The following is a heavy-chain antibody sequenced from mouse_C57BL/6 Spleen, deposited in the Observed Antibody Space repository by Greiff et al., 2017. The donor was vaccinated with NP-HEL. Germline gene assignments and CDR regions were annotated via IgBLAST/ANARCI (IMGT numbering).Heavy chain of an antibody. V-gene: IGHV1-5*01. D-gene: IGHD2-1*01. Sequence: VQLQQSGTVLARPGASVKMSCKTSGYTFTSYWMHWVKQRPGQGLEWIGAIYPGNSDTSYNQKFKGKAKLTAVTSASTAYMELSSLTNEDSAVYYCTRGGNSDWYFDVWGTGTTVTVSS. CDR1: GYTFTSYW. J-gene: IGHJ1*03. CDR2: IYPGNSDT. CDR3: TRGGNSDWYFDV.